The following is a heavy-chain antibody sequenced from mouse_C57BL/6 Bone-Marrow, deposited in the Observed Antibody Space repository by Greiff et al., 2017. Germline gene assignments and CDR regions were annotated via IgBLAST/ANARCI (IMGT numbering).Heavy chain of an antibody. CDR2: INPGSGGT. D-gene: IGHD3-2*02. Sequence: QVQLQQSGAELVRPGTSVKVSCKASGYAFTNYLIEWVKQRPGQGLEWIGVINPGSGGTNYNEKFKGKATLTADKSSSTAYMQLSSLTSEDSAVYFGARTAQATHYFDYWGQGTTLTVSS. CDR1: GYAFTNYL. V-gene: IGHV1-54*01. J-gene: IGHJ2*01. CDR3: ARTAQATHYFDY.